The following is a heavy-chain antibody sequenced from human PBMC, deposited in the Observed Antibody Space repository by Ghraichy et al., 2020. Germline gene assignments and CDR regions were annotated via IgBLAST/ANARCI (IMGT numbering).Heavy chain of an antibody. CDR2: ISSSSSYI. V-gene: IGHV3-21*01. D-gene: IGHD4-17*01. Sequence: LSLTCAASGFTFSSYSMNWVRQAPGQGLEWVSSISSSSSYIYYADSVKGRFTISRDNAKNSLYLQMNSLRAEDTAVYYCALTGDDYGDYVGAFDIWGQGTMLTVSS. CDR3: ALTGDDYGDYVGAFDI. CDR1: GFTFSSYS. J-gene: IGHJ3*02.